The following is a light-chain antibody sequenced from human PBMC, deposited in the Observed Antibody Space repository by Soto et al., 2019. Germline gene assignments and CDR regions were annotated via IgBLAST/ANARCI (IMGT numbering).Light chain of an antibody. J-gene: IGKJ1*01. CDR2: GAS. CDR3: QQYNNWPQT. CDR1: QSIGDT. V-gene: IGKV3-15*01. Sequence: EIVMTQSPATLSVSPGERATLSCRASQSIGDTLAWYQQKHGQAPRLLIYGASSRVTGFPARFSGSGSGTDLTITISSLQSEDVAVYDCQQYNNWPQTFGQGTNVDIK.